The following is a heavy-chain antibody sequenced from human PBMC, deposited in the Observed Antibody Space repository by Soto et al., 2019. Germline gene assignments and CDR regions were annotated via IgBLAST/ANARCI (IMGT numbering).Heavy chain of an antibody. D-gene: IGHD6-13*01. J-gene: IGHJ4*02. Sequence: PSETLSLTCTVSGVAISSYYWSWIRQPPGKGLEWIGRIYTSGSTNYNPSRKSRGTISVDTSKNQFSLKLSSVTAADTAVYYCARGKGYSSSWYGFDYWGQGTLVTVSS. V-gene: IGHV4-4*07. CDR3: ARGKGYSSSWYGFDY. CDR2: IYTSGST. CDR1: GVAISSYY.